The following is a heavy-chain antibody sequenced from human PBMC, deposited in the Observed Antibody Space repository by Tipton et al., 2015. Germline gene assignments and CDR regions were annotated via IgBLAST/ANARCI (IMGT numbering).Heavy chain of an antibody. CDR2: ISHSGNT. D-gene: IGHD4-23*01. V-gene: IGHV4-39*07. CDR1: GGSVSSGSYY. J-gene: IGHJ4*02. Sequence: GLVKPSETLSLTCTVSGGSVSSGSYYWSWIRQPPGKGLEWIGSISHSGNTYYNPSLKSRVTMSRDTSKNQFSLKLTSVTAADTAVYYCARARGRHGGLFDSWGQGTLVTVSS. CDR3: ARARGRHGGLFDS.